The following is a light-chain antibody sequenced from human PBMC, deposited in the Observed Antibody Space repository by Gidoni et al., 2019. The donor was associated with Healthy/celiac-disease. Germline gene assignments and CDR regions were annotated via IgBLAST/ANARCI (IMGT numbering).Light chain of an antibody. CDR2: GAS. CDR1: QSASIN. J-gene: IGKJ1*01. Sequence: EIAMTQSPATRSVSPGARATLSCRASQSASINLAWYQQKPGQAPRLLIYGASTSATGIPAMVSGSGSGTEVTLTISSLQSEDFAVYCCQQYNTWLRTFGRGTKVEIQ. CDR3: QQYNTWLRT. V-gene: IGKV3-15*01.